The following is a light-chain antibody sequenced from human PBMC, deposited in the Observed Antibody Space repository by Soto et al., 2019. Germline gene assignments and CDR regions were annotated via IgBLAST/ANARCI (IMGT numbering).Light chain of an antibody. Sequence: EIVMTQSPATLSVTQGERATLSCRASQSVSSNLAWYQQKPGQAPRLLIYGASTRATGIPARFSGSGSGTEFTLTISSRQSEDFALYYCQQYNNWPGTFGQGTKVEIK. CDR3: QQYNNWPGT. V-gene: IGKV3-15*01. J-gene: IGKJ1*01. CDR1: QSVSSN. CDR2: GAS.